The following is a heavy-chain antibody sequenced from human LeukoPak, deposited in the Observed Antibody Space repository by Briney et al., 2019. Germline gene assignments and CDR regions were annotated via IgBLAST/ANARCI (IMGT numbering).Heavy chain of an antibody. CDR3: ARGRCSSTSCYSDY. CDR2: IYYSGST. J-gene: IGHJ4*02. CDR1: GVSISSYY. V-gene: IGHV4-59*01. D-gene: IGHD2-2*01. Sequence: SETLSLTCTVSGVSISSYYWSWIRQPPGKGLEWIGYIYYSGSTNYNPSLKSRVTISVDTSKNQFSLKLSSVTAADTAVYYCARGRCSSTSCYSDYWGQGTLVTVSS.